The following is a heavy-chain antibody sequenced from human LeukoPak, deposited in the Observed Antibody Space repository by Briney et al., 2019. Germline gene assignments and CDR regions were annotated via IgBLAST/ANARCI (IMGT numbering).Heavy chain of an antibody. CDR3: ARAGSNWNYVY. D-gene: IGHD1-20*01. CDR1: GFTSNNFL. V-gene: IGHV3-7*01. CDR2: IKQDGGER. J-gene: IGHJ4*02. Sequence: QSGGSLRLSCAATGFTSNNFLMSWVRHVPGRGLEWVANIKQDGGERYYADSVKGRFTISRDNAKNSLFLQMNSLKVEDTGVYFCARAGSNWNYVYWGRGTLVTVSS.